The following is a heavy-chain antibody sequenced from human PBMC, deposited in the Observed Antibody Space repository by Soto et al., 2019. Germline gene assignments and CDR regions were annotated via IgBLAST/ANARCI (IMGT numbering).Heavy chain of an antibody. V-gene: IGHV3-15*07. CDR2: IKSKSDGGTI. CDR3: TKVVAYSHSDMDV. J-gene: IGHJ6*02. CDR1: GFRFTYAW. D-gene: IGHD2-15*01. Sequence: GGSLRLSCAASGFRFTYAWLNWVRQAPGKGLEWVGRIKSKSDGGTIDHAAPVKGRFTISRDDSKNTLYLQMNSLETEDTAVYYCTKVVAYSHSDMDVWGQGTTVTVSS.